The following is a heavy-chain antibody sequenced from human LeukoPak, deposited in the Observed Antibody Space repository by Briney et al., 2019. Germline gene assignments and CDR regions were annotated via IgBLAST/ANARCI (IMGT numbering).Heavy chain of an antibody. CDR1: GFTFSDYY. CDR3: ARDVLGYCSGGSCYSGYFDY. Sequence: GSLRLSCAASGFTFSDYYMSWIRQAPGKGLEWVPYISSSGSTIYYADSVKGRFTISRDNAKNSLYLQMNSLRAEDTAVYYCARDVLGYCSGGSCYSGYFDYWGQGTLVTVSS. CDR2: ISSSGSTI. V-gene: IGHV3-11*01. J-gene: IGHJ4*02. D-gene: IGHD2-15*01.